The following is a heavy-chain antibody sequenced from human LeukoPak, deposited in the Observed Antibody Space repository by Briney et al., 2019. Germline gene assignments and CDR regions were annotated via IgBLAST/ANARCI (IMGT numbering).Heavy chain of an antibody. V-gene: IGHV4-34*01. CDR3: ARDKALRWELRGVGNFDY. CDR2: INHSGST. CDR1: GGSFSGYY. Sequence: SETLSLTCAVYGGSFSGYYWSWIRQPPGKGLEWIGEINHSGSTNYNPSLKSRVTISVDTSKNQFSLKLSSVTAADTAVYYCARDKALRWELRGVGNFDYWGQGTLVTVSS. D-gene: IGHD1-26*01. J-gene: IGHJ4*02.